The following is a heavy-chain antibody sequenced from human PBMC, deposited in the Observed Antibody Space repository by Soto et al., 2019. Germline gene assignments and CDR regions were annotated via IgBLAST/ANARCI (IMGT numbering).Heavy chain of an antibody. V-gene: IGHV3-7*01. Sequence: PGGSLRLSCAASGLTFSSYWMTWVRQAPGKGLEWVANIKQDGSEKYYVDSVKGRFTISRDNAKNTLYLQMNSLRVDDTAVYYCFRDLHSNYFDPRAQRTPVTVSS. D-gene: IGHD2-21*01. CDR1: GLTFSSYW. J-gene: IGHJ5*01. CDR3: FRDLHSNYFDP. CDR2: IKQDGSEK.